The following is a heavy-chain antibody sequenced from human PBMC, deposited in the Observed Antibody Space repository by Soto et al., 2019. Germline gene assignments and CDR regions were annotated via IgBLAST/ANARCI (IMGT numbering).Heavy chain of an antibody. D-gene: IGHD5-12*01. CDR3: AREGSYSAYNFAHGIQLWSFDF. Sequence: EAQSHTCTISGQYINTFYWSWVRKPAGKGLEWIGLIFSSGSTSFNPSLESRVAMSVDTSKNHFSLNLSSVTAADMAVYYCAREGSYSAYNFAHGIQLWSFDFWGQGALVTGSS. CDR1: GQYINTFY. V-gene: IGHV4-4*07. J-gene: IGHJ4*02. CDR2: IFSSGST.